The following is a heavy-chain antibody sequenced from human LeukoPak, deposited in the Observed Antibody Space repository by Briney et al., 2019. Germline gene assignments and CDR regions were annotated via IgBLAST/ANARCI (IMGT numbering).Heavy chain of an antibody. CDR3: AKDLVVVAVKGYAFDI. CDR1: GFTFSSYG. D-gene: IGHD2-15*01. Sequence: ESGGGVVQPGGSLRLSCAASGFTFSSYGMHWVRQAPGKGLEWVAFIRYDGSNKYYADSVKGRFTISRDNSKNTLYLQMNSLRAEDTAVYYCAKDLVVVAVKGYAFDIWGQGTMVTVSS. V-gene: IGHV3-30*02. J-gene: IGHJ3*02. CDR2: IRYDGSNK.